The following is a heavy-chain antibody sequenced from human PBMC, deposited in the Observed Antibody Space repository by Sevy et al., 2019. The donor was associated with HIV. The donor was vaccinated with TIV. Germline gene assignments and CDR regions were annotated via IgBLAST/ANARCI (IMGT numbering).Heavy chain of an antibody. J-gene: IGHJ5*02. CDR3: AGQSLGWYNWFDP. CDR1: GYNFY. CDR2: VTPNSGAT. D-gene: IGHD6-19*01. Sequence: ASVKVSCKASGYNFYIHWGRQAPGQGLEWMGRVTPNSGATTYAQRFQGRVAMTMDTSISTAYMELSGLKSDDTAIYYCAGQSLGWYNWFDPWGQGTLVTVSS. V-gene: IGHV1-2*06.